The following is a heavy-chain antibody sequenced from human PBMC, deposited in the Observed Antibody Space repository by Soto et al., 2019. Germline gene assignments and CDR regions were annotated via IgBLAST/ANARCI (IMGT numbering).Heavy chain of an antibody. D-gene: IGHD2-15*01. CDR3: ARDIVVTNWFDP. V-gene: IGHV4-30-4*01. CDR2: IYYSGST. Sequence: TLSLTCTVSGVSISSGDYYWSWIRQPPGKGLEWIGYIYYSGSTYYNPSLKSRVTISVDTSKNQFSLKLSSVTAADTAVYYCARDIVVTNWFDPWGQGTLVTVSS. J-gene: IGHJ5*02. CDR1: GVSISSGDYY.